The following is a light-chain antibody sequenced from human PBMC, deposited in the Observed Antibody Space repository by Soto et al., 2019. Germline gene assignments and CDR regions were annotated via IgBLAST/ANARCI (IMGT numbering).Light chain of an antibody. V-gene: IGKV3-11*01. CDR1: QSVSSN. J-gene: IGKJ3*01. CDR2: GAS. CDR3: QQRSNWPRT. Sequence: EILMTQSPFTLAVSPGERATLSCRASQSVSSNLAWYQQKPGQAPSLLIYGASNRATGIPARFSGSGSGTDFTLTISSLEPEDFAVYYCQQRSNWPRTFGPGTKVDIK.